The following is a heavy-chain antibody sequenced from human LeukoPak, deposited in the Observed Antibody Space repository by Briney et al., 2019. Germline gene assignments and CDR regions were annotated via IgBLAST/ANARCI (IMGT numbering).Heavy chain of an antibody. CDR2: INPNSGGT. CDR1: GYPFTGYY. Sequence: ASVKVSCKASGYPFTGYYMHWVRQAPGQGLEWMGWINPNSGGTNYVQKFQGRVTMTRDTSISTAYMELSRLSSDDTALYYCARDDSSGYYGYFHHWGQGTLVTVSS. J-gene: IGHJ1*01. D-gene: IGHD3-22*01. CDR3: ARDDSSGYYGYFHH. V-gene: IGHV1-2*02.